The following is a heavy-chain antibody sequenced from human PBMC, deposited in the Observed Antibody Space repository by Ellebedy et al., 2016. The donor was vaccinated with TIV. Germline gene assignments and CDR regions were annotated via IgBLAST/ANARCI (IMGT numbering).Heavy chain of an antibody. CDR1: GFTFSNAW. D-gene: IGHD6-13*01. CDR2: IRSKAYGGTT. CDR3: TRALGIAAAGY. Sequence: GGSLRLXCAASGFTFSNAWMSWFRQAPGKGLEWVGFIRSKAYGGTTEYAASVKGRFTISRDDSKSIAYLQMNSLKTEDTAVYYCTRALGIAAAGYWGQGTLVTVSS. V-gene: IGHV3-49*03. J-gene: IGHJ4*02.